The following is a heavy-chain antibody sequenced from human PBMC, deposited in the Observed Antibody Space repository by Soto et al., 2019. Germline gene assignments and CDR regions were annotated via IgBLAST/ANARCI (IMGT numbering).Heavy chain of an antibody. J-gene: IGHJ2*01. V-gene: IGHV4-34*01. Sequence: QVQLQQWGAGLLKPSETLSLTCAVYGGSLSDYYWTRIRQPPGKGLEWIGEINHSGSTNYNPSLKSRVTMSVDTSKKQFSLKLSSVTAADTAVYYCARGLTGYWYFDLWGLGTLVTVSS. CDR3: ARGLTGYWYFDL. CDR1: GGSLSDYY. CDR2: INHSGST.